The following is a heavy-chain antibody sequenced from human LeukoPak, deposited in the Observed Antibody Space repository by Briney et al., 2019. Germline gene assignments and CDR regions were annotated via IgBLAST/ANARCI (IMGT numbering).Heavy chain of an antibody. CDR1: GFTFDDYA. V-gene: IGHV3-9*01. CDR2: ISWNSGSI. Sequence: GGSLRLSCAASGFTFDDYAIHWVRQAPGKGLEWVSGISWNSGSIGYADSVKGRFTISRDNAKNSLYLQMNSLRAEDTALYYCARGGITIFGVVSYMDVWGKGTTVTVSS. D-gene: IGHD3-3*01. J-gene: IGHJ6*03. CDR3: ARGGITIFGVVSYMDV.